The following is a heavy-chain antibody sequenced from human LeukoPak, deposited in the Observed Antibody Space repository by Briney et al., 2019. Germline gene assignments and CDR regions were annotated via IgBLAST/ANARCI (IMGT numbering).Heavy chain of an antibody. J-gene: IGHJ4*02. CDR3: AISPDIVVVPGDY. Sequence: GGSLRLSCAASGFTFSSYAMSWVRQAPGKGLEWVSAISGSGGSTYYADSVKGRFTISRDNSKNTLYLQMNSLRAEDTAVYYCAISPDIVVVPGDYWGQGTLVTVSS. CDR2: ISGSGGST. CDR1: GFTFSSYA. D-gene: IGHD2-2*01. V-gene: IGHV3-23*01.